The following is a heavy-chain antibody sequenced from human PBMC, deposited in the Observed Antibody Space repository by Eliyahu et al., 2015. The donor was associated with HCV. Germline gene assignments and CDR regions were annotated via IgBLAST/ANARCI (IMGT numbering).Heavy chain of an antibody. J-gene: IGHJ2*01. CDR3: ARDRQAARPNPSDYWYFDL. CDR1: GFTFSSYX. V-gene: IGHV3-74*01. Sequence: EVQLVESGGGLVQPGGSLRLSCAASGFTFSSYXMPWVRQAPGKGLVWVSRINSDGSSTSYADSVKGRFTISRDNAKNTLYLQMNSLRAEDTAVYYCARDRQAARPNPSDYWYFDLWGRGTLVTVSS. D-gene: IGHD6-6*01. CDR2: INSDGSST.